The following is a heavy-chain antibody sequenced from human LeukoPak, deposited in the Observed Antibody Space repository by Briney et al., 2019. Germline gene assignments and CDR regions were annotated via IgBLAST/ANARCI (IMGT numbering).Heavy chain of an antibody. V-gene: IGHV4-38-2*02. CDR1: GYSISSGYY. D-gene: IGHD3-22*01. J-gene: IGHJ4*02. Sequence: SETLSLTCAVSGYSISSGYYWGWIRQPPGKGLEWIGSIYHSGSTYYNPSLKSRVTISVDTSKNQFSLKPSSVTAADTAVYYCARDYTMTDDYWGQGTLVTVSS. CDR3: ARDYTMTDDY. CDR2: IYHSGST.